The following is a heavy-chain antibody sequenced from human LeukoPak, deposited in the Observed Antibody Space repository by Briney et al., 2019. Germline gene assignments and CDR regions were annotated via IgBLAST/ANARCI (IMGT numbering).Heavy chain of an antibody. J-gene: IGHJ3*02. CDR1: GFTFSSYA. Sequence: GGSLRLSCAASGFTFSSYAMSWVRQAPGKGLEWVSAISGSGGSTYYADSVKGRFTISRDNSKNTLYLQMNSLRAEDTTVYYCAKDAPDYYGSGSYQSYDAFDIWGQGTMVTVSS. CDR3: AKDAPDYYGSGSYQSYDAFDI. CDR2: ISGSGGST. V-gene: IGHV3-23*01. D-gene: IGHD3-10*01.